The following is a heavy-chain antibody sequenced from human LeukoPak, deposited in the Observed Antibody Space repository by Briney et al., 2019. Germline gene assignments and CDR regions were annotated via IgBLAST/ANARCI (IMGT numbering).Heavy chain of an antibody. CDR1: GYTFTIYD. D-gene: IGHD3-10*01. CDR3: ARAVYGSGRYVDY. CDR2: MNPNSGNT. J-gene: IGHJ4*02. Sequence: ASVKVSCTASGYTFTIYDINWVRQATGQGLEWMGWMNPNSGNTGYAQKFQGRVTMTRNTSISTAYMELSSLRSEDTAVYYCARAVYGSGRYVDYWGQGTLVTVSS. V-gene: IGHV1-8*01.